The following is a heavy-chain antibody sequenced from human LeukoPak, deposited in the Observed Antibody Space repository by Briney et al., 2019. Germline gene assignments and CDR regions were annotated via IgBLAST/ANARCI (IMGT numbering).Heavy chain of an antibody. CDR3: GGDPFSITFFFLGL. Sequence: ASVKVSCKASGYTFRGNYIHWLRQAPGQGLDWMGWIDANNGDTKSAQKFQGRVPMTRDTSISTAYMDPSCLRPGGAAVYFCGGDPFSITFFFLGLWGQGTLVTVSS. D-gene: IGHD1-20*01. J-gene: IGHJ4*02. V-gene: IGHV1-2*02. CDR2: IDANNGDT. CDR1: GYTFRGNY.